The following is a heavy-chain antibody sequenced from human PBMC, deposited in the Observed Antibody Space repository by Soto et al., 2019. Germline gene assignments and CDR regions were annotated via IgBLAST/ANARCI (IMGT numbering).Heavy chain of an antibody. D-gene: IGHD1-1*01. CDR1: GFSFSSYG. CDR3: AKDGSDWNDHFAY. CDR2: ISYDGTDE. J-gene: IGHJ4*02. V-gene: IGHV3-30*18. Sequence: QVQLVESGGGVVQPGRSLRLSCAASGFSFSSYGMHWVRQAPGKGLEWVSMISYDGTDEYYADSVKGRFTISRDNSKNALYLQMNSLRPEDTAVYYGAKDGSDWNDHFAYWGQGTLVTASS.